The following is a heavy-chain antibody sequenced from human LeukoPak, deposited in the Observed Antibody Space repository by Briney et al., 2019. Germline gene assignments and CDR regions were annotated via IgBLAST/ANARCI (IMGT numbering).Heavy chain of an antibody. J-gene: IGHJ4*02. CDR3: AKDAVYAIAALDY. V-gene: IGHV3-23*01. D-gene: IGHD2-8*01. Sequence: PGGSLRLSCAASGFTFSSTPMSWVRQAPGKGLEWVAVTVGGGDGTYYADSVKGRFTISRDNSNNTLYLQMNSLRAEDTAVYYCAKDAVYAIAALDYWGQGTLVTVSS. CDR1: GFTFSSTP. CDR2: TVGGGDGT.